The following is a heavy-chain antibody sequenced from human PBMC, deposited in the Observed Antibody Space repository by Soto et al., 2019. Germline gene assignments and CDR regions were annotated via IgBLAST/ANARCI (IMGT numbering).Heavy chain of an antibody. Sequence: PSETLSLTCTVSGGSISSGDYYWRCMRQPPGKGLEWIGYIYYSGSTYYNPSLKSRVTISVDTSKNQFSLKLSSVTAADTAVYYCASFYDSSGYYYGWYFDYWGQGTLVTVSS. CDR1: GGSISSGDYY. V-gene: IGHV4-30-4*01. CDR3: ASFYDSSGYYYGWYFDY. J-gene: IGHJ4*02. D-gene: IGHD3-22*01. CDR2: IYYSGST.